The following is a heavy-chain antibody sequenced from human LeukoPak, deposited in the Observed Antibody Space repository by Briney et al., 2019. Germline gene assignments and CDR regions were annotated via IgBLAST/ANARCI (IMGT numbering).Heavy chain of an antibody. V-gene: IGHV1-8*01. D-gene: IGHD1-26*01. CDR1: GYTFTSYD. CDR2: MNPNSGNT. Sequence: PMASVKVSCKASGYTFTSYDINWVRQATGQGLEWMGWMNPNSGNTGYAQKFQGRVTMTRNTPISTAYMELSSLRSEDTAVYYCARVIKNPGRGGSYRRALFDYWGQGTLVTVSS. CDR3: ARVIKNPGRGGSYRRALFDY. J-gene: IGHJ4*02.